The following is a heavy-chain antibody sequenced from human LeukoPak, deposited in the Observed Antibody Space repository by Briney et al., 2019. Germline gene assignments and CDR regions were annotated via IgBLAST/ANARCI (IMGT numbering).Heavy chain of an antibody. CDR2: INPSGGST. CDR1: GYTFPGYF. J-gene: IGHJ6*03. D-gene: IGHD3-10*01. CDR3: ARAAGLDYYGSGSYYSYYYYYMDV. Sequence: ASVKVSCKASGYTFPGYFMHWVRQAPGQGLEWMGIINPSGGSTSYAQKFQGRVTMTRDTSTSTVYMELSSLRSEDTAVYYCARAAGLDYYGSGSYYSYYYYYMDVWGKGTTVTISS. V-gene: IGHV1-46*01.